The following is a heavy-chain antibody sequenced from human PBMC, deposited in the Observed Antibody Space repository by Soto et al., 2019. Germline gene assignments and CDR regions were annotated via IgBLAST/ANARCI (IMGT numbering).Heavy chain of an antibody. CDR2: MNPGSGQT. V-gene: IGHV1-8*02. Sequence: GPVKVSCKASGYTFINFDISWVRQAAGQGLEWLGWMNPGSGQTGYASKFQGRVAMTRDASTGTSHLELSSLTSDDTAVYYCARMASAGTLNWFDPWGQGTLVTVSS. CDR1: GYTFINFD. CDR3: ARMASAGTLNWFDP. J-gene: IGHJ5*02. D-gene: IGHD6-13*01.